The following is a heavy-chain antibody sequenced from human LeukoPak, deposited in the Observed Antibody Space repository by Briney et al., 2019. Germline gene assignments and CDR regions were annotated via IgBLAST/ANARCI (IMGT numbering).Heavy chain of an antibody. J-gene: IGHJ4*02. Sequence: GGSLRLSCAASGFMFSTYGMHWVRQAPGKGLEWVAFIRDDGSNKYYADSVKGRFTISRDNSKNTLYLQMNSLRAEDTAVYHCAEDLVYYYDSSGYSHYWGQGTLVTVSS. D-gene: IGHD3-22*01. CDR2: IRDDGSNK. V-gene: IGHV3-30*02. CDR3: AEDLVYYYDSSGYSHY. CDR1: GFMFSTYG.